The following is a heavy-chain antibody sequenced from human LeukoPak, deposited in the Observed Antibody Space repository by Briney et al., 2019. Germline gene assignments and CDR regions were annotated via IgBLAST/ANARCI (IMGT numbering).Heavy chain of an antibody. Sequence: SETLSLTCTVSGGSISSYDWSWIRQPAGKGLEWIGRMYTSGSTNYNPSLKSRVTMSVDTSKNQFSLRLSSVTAADTAVYYCARDLNSGSYSRNWYFDLWGRGTLVTVSS. V-gene: IGHV4-4*07. CDR3: ARDLNSGSYSRNWYFDL. J-gene: IGHJ2*01. CDR1: GGSISSYD. D-gene: IGHD1-26*01. CDR2: MYTSGST.